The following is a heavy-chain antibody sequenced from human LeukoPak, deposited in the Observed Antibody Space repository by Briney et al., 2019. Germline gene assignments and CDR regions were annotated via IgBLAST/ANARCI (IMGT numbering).Heavy chain of an antibody. CDR3: AREHRDFVGDGYYYGC. V-gene: IGHV4-4*07. Sequence: SETLSLTCTVSGGSVSNYYWSWIRQPAGKGLEWIGRVYTSGGTDYNPSLSSRVTMSVDTSKNHFSLKLSSVTAADTAIYYCAREHRDFVGDGYYYGCWGQGTLLTVSP. CDR2: VYTSGGT. CDR1: GGSVSNYY. J-gene: IGHJ4*02. D-gene: IGHD3-22*01.